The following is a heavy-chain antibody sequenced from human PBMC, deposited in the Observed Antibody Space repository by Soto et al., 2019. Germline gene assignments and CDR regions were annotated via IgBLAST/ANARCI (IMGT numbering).Heavy chain of an antibody. D-gene: IGHD1-20*01. J-gene: IGHJ4*02. V-gene: IGHV3-48*02. CDR1: GFTFSSYS. Sequence: EVQLVESGGGLVQPGGSLRLSCAASGFTFSSYSMNWVRQAPGKGLEWVSYISSSSSTIYYADSVKGRFTISRDNAKNSLYLQMNSLRDEDTDVYYCARTPHLITGGLQYWGQGTLVTVSS. CDR2: ISSSSSTI. CDR3: ARTPHLITGGLQY.